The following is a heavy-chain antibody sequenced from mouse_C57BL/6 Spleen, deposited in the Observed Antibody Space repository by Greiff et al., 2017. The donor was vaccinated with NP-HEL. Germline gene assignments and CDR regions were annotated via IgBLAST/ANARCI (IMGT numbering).Heavy chain of an antibody. V-gene: IGHV6-6*01. D-gene: IGHD2-3*01. Sequence: EVQLQESGGGLVQPGGSMKLSCAASGFTFSDAWMDWVRQSPEKGLEWVAEIRNKANNHATYYAESVKGRFTISRDDSKSSVYLQMNSLRAEDTGIYYCTRGDGYYVRFAYWGQGTLVTVSA. J-gene: IGHJ3*01. CDR3: TRGDGYYVRFAY. CDR1: GFTFSDAW. CDR2: IRNKANNHAT.